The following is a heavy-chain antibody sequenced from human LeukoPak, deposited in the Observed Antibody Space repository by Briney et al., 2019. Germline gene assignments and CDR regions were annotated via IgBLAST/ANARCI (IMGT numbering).Heavy chain of an antibody. D-gene: IGHD5-24*01. J-gene: IGHJ4*02. CDR2: IIPIFGIA. CDR1: GGTFSSYA. CDR3: ARGPDGYPFDY. Sequence: SVKVSCKASGGTFSSYAISWVRQAPGQGLEWMGRIIPIFGIANYAQKFQGRVTITADKSTSTAYMELSSLRSEDTAVYYCARGPDGYPFDYWGQGTLVTVSS. V-gene: IGHV1-69*04.